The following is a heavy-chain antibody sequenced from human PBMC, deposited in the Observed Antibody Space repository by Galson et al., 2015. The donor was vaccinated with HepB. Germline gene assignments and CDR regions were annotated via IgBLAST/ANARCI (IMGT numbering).Heavy chain of an antibody. CDR3: ARGPITMVRGVRKVTDY. V-gene: IGHV1-8*01. CDR2: MHPNSGNT. CDR1: GYTFTSYD. D-gene: IGHD3-10*01. Sequence: SVKVSCKASGYTFTSYDINWVRQATGQGLEWMGWMHPNSGNTGYAQKFQGRVTMTRNTSISTAYMELSSLRSEDTAVYYCARGPITMVRGVRKVTDYWGQGTLVTVSS. J-gene: IGHJ4*02.